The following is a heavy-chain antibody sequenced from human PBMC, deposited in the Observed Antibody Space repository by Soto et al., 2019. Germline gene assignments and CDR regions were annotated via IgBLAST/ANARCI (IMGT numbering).Heavy chain of an antibody. J-gene: IGHJ4*02. Sequence: QVQLVQSGAEVKKPGASVKVSCKASGYTFVAFDIAWVRQASGQGLEWVGWVNPDTGDTAYTREFQGRLSMTSDTSINTVYMELSSLTPDDTAMYFCVRQAGGASTPGDDYWGQGTLVTVSP. CDR3: VRQAGGASTPGDDY. V-gene: IGHV1-8*01. D-gene: IGHD2-15*01. CDR2: VNPDTGDT. CDR1: GYTFVAFD.